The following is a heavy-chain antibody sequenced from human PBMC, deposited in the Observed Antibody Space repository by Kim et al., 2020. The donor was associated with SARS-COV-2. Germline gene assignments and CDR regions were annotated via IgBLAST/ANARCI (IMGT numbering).Heavy chain of an antibody. CDR3: ARDREVGATHGGY. V-gene: IGHV3-33*01. D-gene: IGHD1-26*01. J-gene: IGHJ4*02. Sequence: YYADSVKGRFTISRDNSKNTLYLQMNSLRAEDTAVYYCARDREVGATHGGYWGQGTLVPVSS.